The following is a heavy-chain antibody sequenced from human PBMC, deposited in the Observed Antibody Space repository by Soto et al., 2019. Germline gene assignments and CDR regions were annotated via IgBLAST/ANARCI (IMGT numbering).Heavy chain of an antibody. D-gene: IGHD6-13*01. V-gene: IGHV1-18*01. CDR2: ISVYNGHT. CDR3: AREFEGYSNTWPFAS. CDR1: GYPFPRYD. J-gene: IGHJ4*02. Sequence: QVQLVQSGAEVKKPGASVKVSCKASGYPFPRYDLSWVRQAPGQGLEWMGWISVYNGHTKYAQKLQGRVTMTTDTSTSTAYMELRSLRSDDTAVYFCAREFEGYSNTWPFASWGQGTLVTVSS.